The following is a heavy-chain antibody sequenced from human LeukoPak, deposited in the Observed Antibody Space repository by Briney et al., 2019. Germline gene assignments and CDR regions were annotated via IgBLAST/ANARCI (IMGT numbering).Heavy chain of an antibody. CDR1: GGSISSYY. CDR3: ARHTTHGDYNPNDY. J-gene: IGHJ4*02. CDR2: ISYSGNT. Sequence: SETLSLTCTVSGGSISSYYCSWIRQPPGKELERIGYISYSGNTDSNPSLKSRVTISVDTSKNQFSLKLSSVTAADTAVYYCARHTTHGDYNPNDYWGQGTLVTVSS. V-gene: IGHV4-59*08. D-gene: IGHD3-16*01.